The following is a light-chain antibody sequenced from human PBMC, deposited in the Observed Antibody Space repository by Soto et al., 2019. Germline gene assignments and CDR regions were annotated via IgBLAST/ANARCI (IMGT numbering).Light chain of an antibody. CDR1: QSISNL. J-gene: IGKJ1*01. V-gene: IGKV1-39*01. Sequence: DIQMTQSPSSLSASVGDRVTITCRASQSISNLLNWYQHKPGKAPKLLIYGTSTLQSGVPSRFSGSGSVTDFTLTISSLQREDFATYYCQQSYSSSWTFGQGTKVEIK. CDR3: QQSYSSSWT. CDR2: GTS.